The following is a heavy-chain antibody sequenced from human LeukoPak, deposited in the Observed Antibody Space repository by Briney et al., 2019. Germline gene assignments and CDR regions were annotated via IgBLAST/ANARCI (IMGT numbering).Heavy chain of an antibody. CDR3: AKVDSGYDSANDY. J-gene: IGHJ4*02. CDR1: GFTFSSYA. CDR2: ISGSGGST. D-gene: IGHD5-12*01. V-gene: IGHV3-23*01. Sequence: GGSLRLSCAASGFTFSSYAMSWVRQAPGKGLEWVSAISGSGGSTYYADSVKGRFTISRDNSKNTLYLQMNSLRAEDTALYYCAKVDSGYDSANDYWGQGTLVTVSS.